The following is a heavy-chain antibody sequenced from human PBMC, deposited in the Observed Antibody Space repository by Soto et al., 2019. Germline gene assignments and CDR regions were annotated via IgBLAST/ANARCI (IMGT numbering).Heavy chain of an antibody. D-gene: IGHD3-3*01. CDR1: GYTFTSYG. CDR2: ISAYNGNT. CDR3: ARAHGKDYEFWSGESTQLDD. V-gene: IGHV1-18*01. Sequence: QVQLVQSGAEVKKPGASVKVSCKASGYTFTSYGISWVRQAPGQGLEWMGWISAYNGNTNYAQKLQGRVTMTTDTSTSTDYMERRSLRADDTAVYYCARAHGKDYEFWSGESTQLDDWGQGTLVTVSS. J-gene: IGHJ4*02.